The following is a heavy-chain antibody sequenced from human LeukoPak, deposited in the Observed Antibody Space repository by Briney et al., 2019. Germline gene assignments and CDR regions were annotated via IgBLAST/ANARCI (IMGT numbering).Heavy chain of an antibody. V-gene: IGHV3-11*01. D-gene: IGHD4-11*01. J-gene: IGHJ4*02. Sequence: GGSLRLSCAASGFTFSDYYMSWIRQAPGKGLNWVSYISSNGSTIYYADSVMGRFTISRDNAKNSLYLQMNSLRAEDTAVYYCAKDGDYSNYVDFDYWGQGTLVTVSS. CDR3: AKDGDYSNYVDFDY. CDR1: GFTFSDYY. CDR2: ISSNGSTI.